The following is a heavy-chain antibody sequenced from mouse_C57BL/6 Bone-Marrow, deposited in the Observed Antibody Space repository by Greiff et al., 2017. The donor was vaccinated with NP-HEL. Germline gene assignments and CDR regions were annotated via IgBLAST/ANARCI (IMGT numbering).Heavy chain of an antibody. J-gene: IGHJ3*01. Sequence: VQLQQPGAELVKPGASVKLSCKASGYTFTSYWMHWVKQRPGQGLEWIGMIHPNSGSTNYNEKFKSKATLTVDKSSSTAYMQLSSLTSEDSAVYYCARENDGYYRFAYWGQGTLVTVSA. CDR2: IHPNSGST. CDR1: GYTFTSYW. CDR3: ARENDGYYRFAY. V-gene: IGHV1-64*01. D-gene: IGHD2-3*01.